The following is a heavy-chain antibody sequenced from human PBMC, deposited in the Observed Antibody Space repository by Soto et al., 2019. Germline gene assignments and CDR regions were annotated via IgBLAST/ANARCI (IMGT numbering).Heavy chain of an antibody. Sequence: QVQLVQSGAEVKKPGSSVKVSCKASGGIFSTYAISWLRQAPGQGLEWMGGIIPLFGTPNYAQRFQGRVTISADESTSTAYIDLSRLRSEDTAVYYCARDRDVYGSGNYYNRIDFWGQGTLVTVSS. CDR3: ARDRDVYGSGNYYNRIDF. D-gene: IGHD3-10*01. V-gene: IGHV1-69*01. CDR1: GGIFSTYA. J-gene: IGHJ4*02. CDR2: IIPLFGTP.